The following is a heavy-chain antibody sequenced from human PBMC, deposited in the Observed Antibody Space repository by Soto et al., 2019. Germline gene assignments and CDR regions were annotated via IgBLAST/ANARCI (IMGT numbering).Heavy chain of an antibody. Sequence: QVQLQESGPGLVKPSETLSLTCTVSGGSISSYYWSWIRQPPGKGLEWIGYVYYSGSTNYNPSLKRRVTISVDTSKNQFSLKVRSVTAADTAVYYCAIRYGGNFDYWGQGTLVTVSS. J-gene: IGHJ4*02. D-gene: IGHD1-26*01. V-gene: IGHV4-59*01. CDR1: GGSISSYY. CDR2: VYYSGST. CDR3: AIRYGGNFDY.